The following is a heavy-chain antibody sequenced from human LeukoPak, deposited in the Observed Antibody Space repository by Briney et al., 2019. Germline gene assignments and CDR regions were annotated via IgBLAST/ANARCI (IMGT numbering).Heavy chain of an antibody. D-gene: IGHD5-12*01. CDR1: GFTVSSNY. CDR3: ARPARPYSGYARRDYYFDY. J-gene: IGHJ4*02. V-gene: IGHV3-66*04. Sequence: HPGGSLRLSCAASGFTVSSNYMSWVRQAPGKVLEWVSVIYSGGSTYYADSVKGRFTISRDNSKNTLYLQMNSLRAEDTAVYYCARPARPYSGYARRDYYFDYWGQGTLVTVSS. CDR2: IYSGGST.